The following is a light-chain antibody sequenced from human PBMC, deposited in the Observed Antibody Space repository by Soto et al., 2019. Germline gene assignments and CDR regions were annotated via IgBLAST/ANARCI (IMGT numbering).Light chain of an antibody. Sequence: QSVLTQPPSASGTPGQRVIMSCSGSSSNIGSKTVNWYPHVPGTTPKLLVYSDNQRPSGVPDRFSGSKSGTSASLAISGLQSEDEADYYCAAWDDSLRVVFGGGTKLTVL. V-gene: IGLV1-44*01. CDR2: SDN. J-gene: IGLJ3*02. CDR1: SSNIGSKT. CDR3: AAWDDSLRVV.